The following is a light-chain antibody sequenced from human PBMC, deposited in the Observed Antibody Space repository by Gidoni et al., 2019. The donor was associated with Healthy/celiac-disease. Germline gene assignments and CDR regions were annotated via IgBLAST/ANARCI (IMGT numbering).Light chain of an antibody. J-gene: IGKJ4*01. V-gene: IGKV1-39*01. CDR1: QSLSSY. Sequence: DIQMTQSPSSLSASVGDRVTITCRASQSLSSYLNWYQQQPGKTPKLLIYAAASLQSGVPSRFSGSGSGTNVTLTISSLQPEEFATYYCQQSYNTPPLTFXGXTKVEIK. CDR2: AAA. CDR3: QQSYNTPPLT.